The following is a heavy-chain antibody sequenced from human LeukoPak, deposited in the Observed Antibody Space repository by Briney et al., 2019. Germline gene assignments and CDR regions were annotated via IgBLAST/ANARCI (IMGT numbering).Heavy chain of an antibody. CDR2: ISAYNGNT. V-gene: IGHV1-18*01. J-gene: IGHJ4*02. CDR3: ARGTGEGYTYGRYYFDY. Sequence: ASVKVSCKASGYTFTSYGISWVRQAPGQGLEWMGWISAYNGNTNYAQKLQGRVTMTRDTSISTAYVELSRLRSDDTAVYYCARGTGEGYTYGRYYFDYWGQGTLVTVSS. CDR1: GYTFTSYG. D-gene: IGHD5-18*01.